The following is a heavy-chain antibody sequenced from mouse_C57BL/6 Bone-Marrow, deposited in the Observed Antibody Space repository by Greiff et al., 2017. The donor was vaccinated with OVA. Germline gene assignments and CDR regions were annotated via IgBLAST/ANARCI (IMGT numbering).Heavy chain of an antibody. CDR2: IYPRSGNT. CDR3: ARRDYYGSSSYAMDY. V-gene: IGHV1-81*01. D-gene: IGHD1-1*01. J-gene: IGHJ4*01. CDR1: GYTFTSYG. Sequence: QVQLQQSGAELARPGASVKLSCKASGYTFTSYGISWVKQRTGQGLEWIGEIYPRSGNTYYNEQFKGKATLTADKSSSTAYMELRSLTSEDSAVYFCARRDYYGSSSYAMDYWGQGTSVTVSS.